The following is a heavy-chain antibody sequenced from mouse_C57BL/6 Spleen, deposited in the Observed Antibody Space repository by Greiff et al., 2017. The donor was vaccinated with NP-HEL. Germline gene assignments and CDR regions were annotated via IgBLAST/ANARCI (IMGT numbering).Heavy chain of an antibody. V-gene: IGHV5-4*01. CDR1: GFTFSSYA. D-gene: IGHD2-2*01. CDR3: AREVTTWYFDV. J-gene: IGHJ1*03. Sequence: EVQGVESGGGLVKPGGSLKLSCAASGFTFSSYAMSWVRQTPEKRLEWVATISDGGSYTYYPDNVKGRFTISRDNAKNNLYLQMSHLKSEDTAMYYCAREVTTWYFDVWGTGTTVTVSS. CDR2: ISDGGSYT.